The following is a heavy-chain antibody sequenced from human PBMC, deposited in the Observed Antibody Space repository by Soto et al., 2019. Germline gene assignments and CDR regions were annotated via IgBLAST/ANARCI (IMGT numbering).Heavy chain of an antibody. CDR1: GGSISSGDYY. Sequence: PSETLSLTCTVSGGSISSGDYYWSWIRQPPGKGLEWIGYIYYSGSTYYNPSLKSRVTISVDTSKNQFSLNLSSVTAADTAMYYCARDKITGLFDYWGQGTLVTVSS. D-gene: IGHD2-8*02. V-gene: IGHV4-30-4*01. J-gene: IGHJ4*02. CDR2: IYYSGST. CDR3: ARDKITGLFDY.